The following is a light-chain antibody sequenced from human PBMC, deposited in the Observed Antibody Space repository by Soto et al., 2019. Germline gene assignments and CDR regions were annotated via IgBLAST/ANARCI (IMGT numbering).Light chain of an antibody. V-gene: IGKV3D-15*01. CDR2: GAS. J-gene: IGKJ5*01. CDR3: QQYNNWPPLT. CDR1: RSVSNY. Sequence: EIVLTQSPATLSLSPGESAKLSCRASRSVSNYLAWYQQKPGQAPRLLIYGASSRATGIPARFSGSGSGTEFTLTINSLQSEDFAVYYCQQYNNWPPLTFGGGTRLEIK.